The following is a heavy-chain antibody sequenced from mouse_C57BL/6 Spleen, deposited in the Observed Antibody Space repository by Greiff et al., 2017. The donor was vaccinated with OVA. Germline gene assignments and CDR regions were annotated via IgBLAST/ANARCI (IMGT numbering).Heavy chain of an antibody. CDR2: IDPENGDT. V-gene: IGHV14-4*01. CDR1: GFNIKDDY. J-gene: IGHJ3*01. Sequence: EVQLQQSGAELVRPGASVKLSCTASGFNIKDDYMHWVKQRPEQGLEWIGWIDPENGDTEYASKFQGKATITADTSSNTAYLQLSSLTSEDTAVYYCTTDYYGSRGVLAYWGQGTLVTVSA. CDR3: TTDYYGSRGVLAY. D-gene: IGHD1-1*01.